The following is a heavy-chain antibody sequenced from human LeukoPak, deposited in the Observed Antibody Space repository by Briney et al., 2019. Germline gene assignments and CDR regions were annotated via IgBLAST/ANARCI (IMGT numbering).Heavy chain of an antibody. CDR2: INPNSGGT. Sequence: GASVKVPCKASGYTFTSYYMHWVRQAPGQGLEWMGWINPNSGGTNYAQKFQGRVTMTRDTSISTAYMELSRLRSDDTAVYYCARSPSWSSSWYDYWGQGTLVTVSS. CDR1: GYTFTSYY. CDR3: ARSPSWSSSWYDY. J-gene: IGHJ4*02. D-gene: IGHD6-13*01. V-gene: IGHV1-2*02.